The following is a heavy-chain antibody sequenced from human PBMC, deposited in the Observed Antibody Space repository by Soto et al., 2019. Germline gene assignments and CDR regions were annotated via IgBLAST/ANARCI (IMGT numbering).Heavy chain of an antibody. Sequence: QVQLVQSGAEVKKPGASVKVTCKASGYTFTSYDINWVRQATGQGLEWMGWMNPNSGNTGYAQKFQGRVTMTRNTSISTAYMELSSLRSEVTAVYYCAREVVPRKILGATPRGDAFDIWGLGTMVTVSS. CDR3: AREVVPRKILGATPRGDAFDI. CDR2: MNPNSGNT. D-gene: IGHD1-26*01. V-gene: IGHV1-8*01. CDR1: GYTFTSYD. J-gene: IGHJ3*02.